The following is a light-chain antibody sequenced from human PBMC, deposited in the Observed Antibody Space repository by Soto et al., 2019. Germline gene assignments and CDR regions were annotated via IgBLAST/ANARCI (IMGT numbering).Light chain of an antibody. CDR1: SSDVGGYNY. J-gene: IGLJ2*01. V-gene: IGLV2-14*01. Sequence: QSVLTQPASVSGSPGQSIAISFTGTSSDVGGYNYVSWYQQHPGKAPKLVIYAVTNRPSGVSDRFSGSKSGNTASLTISGLQAEDEADYYCTSYADSSPVVFGGGTKLTVL. CDR3: TSYADSSPVV. CDR2: AVT.